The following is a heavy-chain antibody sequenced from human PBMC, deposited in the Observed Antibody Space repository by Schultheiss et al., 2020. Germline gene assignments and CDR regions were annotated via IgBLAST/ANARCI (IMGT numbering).Heavy chain of an antibody. D-gene: IGHD4-17*01. J-gene: IGHJ4*02. V-gene: IGHV3-21*01. CDR1: GFTFSSYG. CDR3: ARDGTTAFGY. Sequence: GGSLRLSCAASGFTFSSYGMHWVRQAPGKGLEWVSCISDSGGKTYYADSVKGRFTISRDNSKNTLYLQMNSLRAEDTAVYYCARDGTTAFGYWGQGTLVTVSS. CDR2: ISDSGGKT.